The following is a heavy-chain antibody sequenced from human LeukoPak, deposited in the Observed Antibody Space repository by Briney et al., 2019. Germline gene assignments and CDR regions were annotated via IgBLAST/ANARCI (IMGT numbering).Heavy chain of an antibody. CDR3: ATGTPVGAYYYYYYMDV. CDR1: GYTFTSYG. J-gene: IGHJ6*03. D-gene: IGHD1-26*01. V-gene: IGHV1-18*01. Sequence: ASVKVSRKASGYTFTSYGISWVRQAPGQGLEWMGWISTNNGNTNYAQKVQGRVTMTTDTSTSTAYMELRSLRSDDTAVYYCATGTPVGAYYYYYYMDVWGKGTTVTVSS. CDR2: ISTNNGNT.